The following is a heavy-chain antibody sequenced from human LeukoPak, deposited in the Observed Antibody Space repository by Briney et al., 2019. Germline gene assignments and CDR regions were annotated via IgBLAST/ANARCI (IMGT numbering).Heavy chain of an antibody. CDR1: GFTFSSYG. V-gene: IGHV3-30*18. D-gene: IGHD3-10*01. CDR3: AKERVVLLWCGEGMDV. J-gene: IGHJ6*02. CDR2: ISYDGSNK. Sequence: PGGSLRLSCAASGFTFSSYGMHWVRQAPGKGLEWVAVISYDGSNKYYADSVKGRFTISRDNSKNTLYLQMNSLRAEDTAVYYCAKERVVLLWCGEGMDVWGQGTTVTVSS.